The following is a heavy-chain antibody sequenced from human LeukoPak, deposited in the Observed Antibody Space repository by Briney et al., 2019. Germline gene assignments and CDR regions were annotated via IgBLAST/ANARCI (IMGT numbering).Heavy chain of an antibody. D-gene: IGHD5-12*01. J-gene: IGHJ4*02. CDR2: IASDGSST. V-gene: IGHV3-74*01. Sequence: GGSLRLSCAASGFTFSSYWMNWVRQAPGKGLVWVSRIASDGSSTTYADSVKGRFSISRDNAKNTLYLQMNSLRVEDTAVYYCARDGATLYYFDNWGQGTLVTVSS. CDR1: GFTFSSYW. CDR3: ARDGATLYYFDN.